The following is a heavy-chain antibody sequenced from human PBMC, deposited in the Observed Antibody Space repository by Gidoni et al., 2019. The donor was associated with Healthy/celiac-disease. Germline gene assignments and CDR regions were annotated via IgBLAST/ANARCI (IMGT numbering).Heavy chain of an antibody. Sequence: EVQLLESGGGLVQPGGSLRLSCAASGLPFSSYAMSWVRQAPGKGLEWVSAISGSGGSTYYADSVKGRFTISRDNSKNTLYLQMNSLRAEDTAVYYCAKAGRDGYNPYYGMDVWGQGTTVTVSS. V-gene: IGHV3-23*01. CDR2: ISGSGGST. CDR3: AKAGRDGYNPYYGMDV. J-gene: IGHJ6*02. CDR1: GLPFSSYA. D-gene: IGHD5-12*01.